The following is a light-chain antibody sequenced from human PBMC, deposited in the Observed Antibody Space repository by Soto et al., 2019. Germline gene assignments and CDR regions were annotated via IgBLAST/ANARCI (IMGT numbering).Light chain of an antibody. CDR3: SSFATSGTTVI. V-gene: IGLV2-14*01. CDR2: EVT. CDR1: NNDVGAYPY. J-gene: IGLJ2*01. Sequence: QSALTQPASVSGSPGQSITISCTGTNNDVGAYPYVSWYQQHPGTAPKLIIYEVTNRPSGISDRFSGSKSGNTASLTISGLQAEDVSDYYCSSFATSGTTVIFGGGTKLTVL.